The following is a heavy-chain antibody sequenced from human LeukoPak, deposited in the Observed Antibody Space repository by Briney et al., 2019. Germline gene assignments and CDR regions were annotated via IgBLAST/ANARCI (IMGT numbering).Heavy chain of an antibody. J-gene: IGHJ5*02. CDR1: GYTLTELS. Sequence: ASVKVSCKVSGYTLTELSMHWVRQAPGKGLEWMGGFDPEDGETIYAQKFQGRVTMTEDTSTDTAYMELSSLRSEDTAVYYCATAIQLGNVPSPSPNWFDPWGQGTLVTVSS. CDR3: ATAIQLGNVPSPSPNWFDP. V-gene: IGHV1-24*01. CDR2: FDPEDGET. D-gene: IGHD3-10*02.